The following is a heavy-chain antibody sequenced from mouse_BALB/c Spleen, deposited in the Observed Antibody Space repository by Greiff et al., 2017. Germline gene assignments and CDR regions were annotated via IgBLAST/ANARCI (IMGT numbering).Heavy chain of an antibody. Sequence: QVQLQQPGAELVKPGASVKMSCKASGYTFTSYNMHWVKQTPGQGLEWIGAIYPGNGDTSYNQKFKGKATLTADKSSSTAYMQLSSLTSEDSAVYYCTREHSSVYVFAYWGQGTLVTVSA. D-gene: IGHD3-1*01. J-gene: IGHJ3*01. V-gene: IGHV1-12*01. CDR3: TREHSSVYVFAY. CDR1: GYTFTSYN. CDR2: IYPGNGDT.